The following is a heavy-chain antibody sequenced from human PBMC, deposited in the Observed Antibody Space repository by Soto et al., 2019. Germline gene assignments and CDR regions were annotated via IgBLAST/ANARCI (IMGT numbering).Heavy chain of an antibody. CDR2: ISYDGSNK. CDR3: ARDQSDGYNAGSWYYFDY. J-gene: IGHJ4*02. Sequence: QVQLVESGGGVVQPGRSLRLSCAASGFTFSSYAMHWVRQAPGKGLEWEAVISYDGSNKYYADSVKGRFTISRDNSKNTLYLQMNSLRAEDTAVYYCARDQSDGYNAGSWYYFDYWGQGTLVTVSS. V-gene: IGHV3-30-3*01. CDR1: GFTFSSYA. D-gene: IGHD2-15*01.